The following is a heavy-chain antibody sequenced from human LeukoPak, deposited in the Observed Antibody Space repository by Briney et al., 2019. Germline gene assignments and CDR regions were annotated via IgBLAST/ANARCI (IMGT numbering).Heavy chain of an antibody. CDR3: AKETYSYEASGHYYVPNPYGMDV. V-gene: IGHV3-30*18. Sequence: GRSLRLSCAASGFTFSSFGMHWVRQAPGKGLEWVVVISYEGKNEYSADSVKGRFTISRDNSKNTLFLQMNSLRAEDTAVYYCAKETYSYEASGHYYVPNPYGMDVWGQGTTVTVSS. CDR2: ISYEGKNE. D-gene: IGHD3-22*01. J-gene: IGHJ6*02. CDR1: GFTFSSFG.